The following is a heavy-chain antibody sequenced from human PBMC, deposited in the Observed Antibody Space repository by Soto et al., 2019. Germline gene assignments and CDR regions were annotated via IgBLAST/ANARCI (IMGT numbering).Heavy chain of an antibody. Sequence: SETLSLTCAVYGGSLCGYYWSWIRKPPGKGLEWIGEINHSGSTNYNPSLKSRVTISVDTSKNQFSLKLSSVTAADTAVYYCARGGTVSSSWYFGSRYYGMDVWGQGTTVTVSS. CDR2: INHSGST. J-gene: IGHJ6*02. D-gene: IGHD6-13*01. CDR1: GGSLCGYY. CDR3: ARGGTVSSSWYFGSRYYGMDV. V-gene: IGHV4-34*01.